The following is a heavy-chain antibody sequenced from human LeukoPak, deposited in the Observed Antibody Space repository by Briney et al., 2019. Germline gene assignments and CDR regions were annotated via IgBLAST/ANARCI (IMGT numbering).Heavy chain of an antibody. Sequence: SETLSLTCTVSGGSISSYYWSWIRQPPGKGLEWIGYIYYSGSTNYNPSLKSRVTISVDTSKNQFSLKLSSVTAADTAVYYCAREGPDFWSGYYSGYWGQGTLVTVSS. D-gene: IGHD3-3*01. CDR1: GGSISSYY. CDR3: AREGPDFWSGYYSGY. V-gene: IGHV4-59*12. CDR2: IYYSGST. J-gene: IGHJ4*02.